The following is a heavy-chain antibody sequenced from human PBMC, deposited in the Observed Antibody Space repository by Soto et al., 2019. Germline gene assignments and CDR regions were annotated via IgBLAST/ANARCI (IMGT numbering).Heavy chain of an antibody. D-gene: IGHD3-22*01. J-gene: IGHJ6*02. CDR2: IYYSGST. V-gene: IGHV4-61*08. CDR3: ARWGKYYYDSSGSPRYYGMDV. Sequence: SETLSLTCTVSGGSISSGDYYRSWIRQPPGKGLEWIGYIYYSGSTNYNPSLKSRVTISVDTSKNQFSLKLSSVTAADTAVYYCARWGKYYYDSSGSPRYYGMDVWGQGTTVTVSS. CDR1: GGSISSGDYY.